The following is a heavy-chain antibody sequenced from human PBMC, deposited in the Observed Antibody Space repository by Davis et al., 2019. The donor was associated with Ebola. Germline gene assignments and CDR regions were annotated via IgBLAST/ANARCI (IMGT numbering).Heavy chain of an antibody. CDR1: AFTFSSNA. V-gene: IGHV3-23*01. J-gene: IGHJ4*02. D-gene: IGHD2-15*01. CDR2: ISGSGGTT. Sequence: PAGSLRLSCAASAFTFSSNAMTWVRQAPGQGLAWVSSISGSGGTTSYADSVKGRFTISRDNSKNTVYLQMNSLSAEDTAVYYCVKGIGGWSDGMDYWGQGTLVTVSS. CDR3: VKGIGGWSDGMDY.